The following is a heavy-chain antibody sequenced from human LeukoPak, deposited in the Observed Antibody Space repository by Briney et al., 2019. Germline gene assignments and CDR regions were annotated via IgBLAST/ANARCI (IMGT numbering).Heavy chain of an antibody. CDR2: IHHSGST. D-gene: IGHD2-2*01. J-gene: IGHJ4*02. CDR3: ARIYCNSTRCFDY. CDR1: SDTISIYH. V-gene: IGHV4-59*01. Sequence: SVTLSLTCTVSSDTISIYHWIWLRQPPGKELEGIGYIHHSGSTNNNTHITNRVTISVGTSKSQFSLKMSCVTAADTAVYYCARIYCNSTRCFDYWGQGTLVTVSS.